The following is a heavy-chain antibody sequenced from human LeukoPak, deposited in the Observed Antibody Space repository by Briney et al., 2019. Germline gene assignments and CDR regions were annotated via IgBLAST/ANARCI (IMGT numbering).Heavy chain of an antibody. CDR2: IYYSGNT. CDR1: GDSISSSSYY. Sequence: SETLFLTCTVSGDSISSSSYYWGWIRQPPGKGLEWIGSIYYSGNTYYNPSLKSRLTISVDTSKNQFSLKLSSATAADTAVYYCARSLLKDIVVVPAAERRKKTQRPNQNNWFDPWGQGTLVTVSS. V-gene: IGHV4-39*01. D-gene: IGHD2-2*01. CDR3: ARSLLKDIVVVPAAERRKKTQRPNQNNWFDP. J-gene: IGHJ5*02.